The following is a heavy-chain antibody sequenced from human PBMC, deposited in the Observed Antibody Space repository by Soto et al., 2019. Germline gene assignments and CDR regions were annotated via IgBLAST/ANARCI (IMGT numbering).Heavy chain of an antibody. CDR3: AGDFHWGYHLFDY. Sequence: ASVKVSCKASGYTFTGYYMHWVRQAPGQGLEWMGWINPNSGGTNYAQKFQGRFTMTRDTSISTAYMELSRLRSDDTAVYYCAGDFHWGYHLFDYWGQGTLVTVSS. CDR2: INPNSGGT. V-gene: IGHV1-2*02. D-gene: IGHD7-27*01. CDR1: GYTFTGYY. J-gene: IGHJ4*02.